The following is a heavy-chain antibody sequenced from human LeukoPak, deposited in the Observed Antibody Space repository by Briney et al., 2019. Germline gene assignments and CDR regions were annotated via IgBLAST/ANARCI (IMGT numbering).Heavy chain of an antibody. J-gene: IGHJ6*04. V-gene: IGHV3-66*01. CDR2: LYTGGST. CDR1: GFTVSSNY. Sequence: GGSLRLSCEASGFTVSSNYMSWVRQAPGKGLDWVSILYTGGSTYYGDSVKGRFTISRDNSKNTLYLQMNSLRAEDTAVYYCAELGITMIGGVWGKGTTVTISS. D-gene: IGHD3-10*02. CDR3: AELGITMIGGV.